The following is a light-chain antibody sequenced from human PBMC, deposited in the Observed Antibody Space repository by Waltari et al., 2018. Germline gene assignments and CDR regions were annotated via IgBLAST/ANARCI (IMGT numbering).Light chain of an antibody. J-gene: IGKJ2*01. Sequence: DMQLTQSPSSLYESVGNRVTVHCRASQHVGTYLNWYQQQPGKAPKLLIYDASSLNTGVPSRFSGSGSGTEFSLTISSLQPEDFATYYCQQGYNSPPTFGQGTKLESK. CDR1: QHVGTY. CDR2: DAS. CDR3: QQGYNSPPT. V-gene: IGKV1-39*01.